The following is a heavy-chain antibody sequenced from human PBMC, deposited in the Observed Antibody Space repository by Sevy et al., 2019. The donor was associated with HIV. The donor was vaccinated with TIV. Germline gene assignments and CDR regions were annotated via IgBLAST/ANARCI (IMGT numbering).Heavy chain of an antibody. D-gene: IGHD3-16*02. CDR3: TSSYYDYVWGSYRSNDY. CDR2: IKSKTDGGTT. V-gene: IGHV3-15*01. CDR1: GFTFSNAW. J-gene: IGHJ4*02. Sequence: GGSLRLSCAASGFTFSNAWMSWVRQAPGKGLEWVGRIKSKTDGGTTDYAAPVKGRFTISREDSKNTLYLQMNSLKTEDTAVYYCTSSYYDYVWGSYRSNDYWGQGTLVTVSS.